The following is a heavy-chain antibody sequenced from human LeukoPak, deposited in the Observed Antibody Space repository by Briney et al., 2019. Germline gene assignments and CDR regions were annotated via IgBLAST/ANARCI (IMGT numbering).Heavy chain of an antibody. CDR1: GFSLSTSGMC. V-gene: IGHV2-70*11. J-gene: IGHJ5*02. D-gene: IGHD4-17*01. Sequence: SGPTLVDPTQTLTLTCTFSGFSLSTSGMCVSWIRQPPGKALEWLARIDWDDGKYYSTSLKTRLTISKDTSKNQVVLTMTNMDPVHTATYYCTRIGNYGDYGNWFDPWGQGTLVTVSS. CDR3: TRIGNYGDYGNWFDP. CDR2: IDWDDGK.